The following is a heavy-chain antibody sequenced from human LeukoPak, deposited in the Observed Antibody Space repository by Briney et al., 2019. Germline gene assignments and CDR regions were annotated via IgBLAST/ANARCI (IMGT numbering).Heavy chain of an antibody. J-gene: IGHJ4*02. D-gene: IGHD6-19*01. CDR2: ISGSGGNI. CDR3: AKDRADSSGWYSGFDY. CDR1: GFIFSNYA. V-gene: IGHV3-23*01. Sequence: GGSLRLSCAASGFIFSNYAMTWVRQAPGKGLEWVSTISGSGGNIYYADSVKGRFTISRDNSKNTLNLQMNSLRAEDTAVYYCAKDRADSSGWYSGFDYWGQGTLVTVSS.